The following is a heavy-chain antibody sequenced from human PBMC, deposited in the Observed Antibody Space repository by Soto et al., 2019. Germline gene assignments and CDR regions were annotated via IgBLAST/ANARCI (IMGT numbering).Heavy chain of an antibody. J-gene: IGHJ6*02. CDR3: ARDWSFTTYCSSTSCYRGEYYYYGMDV. CDR1: GYTFTSYG. Sequence: ASVKVSCKASGYTFTSYGISWVRQAPGQGLEWMGWISAYNGNTNYAQKLQGRVTMTTDTSTSTAYMELRSLRSDDTAVYYCARDWSFTTYCSSTSCYRGEYYYYGMDVWG. CDR2: ISAYNGNT. D-gene: IGHD2-2*02. V-gene: IGHV1-18*04.